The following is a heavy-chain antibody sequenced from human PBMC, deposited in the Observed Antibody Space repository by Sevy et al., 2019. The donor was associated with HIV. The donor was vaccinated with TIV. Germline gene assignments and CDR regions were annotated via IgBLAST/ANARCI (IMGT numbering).Heavy chain of an antibody. CDR2: INPNSGGT. CDR1: GYTFTGYY. Sequence: ASVKVSCKASGYTFTGYYMHWVRQAPGQGLEWMGWINPNSGGTNYAQKFQGRVTMTRDTSISTAYMELSRLRSDDTAVYSCARTPNGSSEYYFDYWGQGTLVTVSS. V-gene: IGHV1-2*02. D-gene: IGHD3-22*01. CDR3: ARTPNGSSEYYFDY. J-gene: IGHJ4*02.